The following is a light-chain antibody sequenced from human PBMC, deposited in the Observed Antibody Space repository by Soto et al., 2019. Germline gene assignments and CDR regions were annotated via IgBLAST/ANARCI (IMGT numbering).Light chain of an antibody. CDR3: SIYTASNIYV. Sequence: QSALTQPASVSGSPGQSITISCTGTSSDVVDYNYVSWYQQHPGKAPKLIIFEVHNRPSGISPRFSGSKSGNTASLVISGLQAEDEGDYYCSIYTASNIYVFGTGTKLTVL. CDR2: EVH. J-gene: IGLJ1*01. CDR1: SSDVVDYNY. V-gene: IGLV2-14*01.